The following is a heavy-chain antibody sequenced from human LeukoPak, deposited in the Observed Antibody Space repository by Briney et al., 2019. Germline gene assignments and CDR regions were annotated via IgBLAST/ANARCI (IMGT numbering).Heavy chain of an antibody. CDR2: INTDGSST. CDR3: TRDLHNGGMDV. J-gene: IGHJ6*02. Sequence: GGSLRLSCAAPGFTFSSHWMSWVRQVPGEGLVWVSRINTDGSSTSYADSVKGRFTMSRDNAKNALYLQMNSLRAEDTALYYCTRDLHNGGMDVWGQGTTVTVSS. CDR1: GFTFSSHW. D-gene: IGHD1-1*01. V-gene: IGHV3-74*01.